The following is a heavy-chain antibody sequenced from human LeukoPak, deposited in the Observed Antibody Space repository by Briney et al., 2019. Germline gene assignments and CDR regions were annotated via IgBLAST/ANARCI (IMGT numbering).Heavy chain of an antibody. V-gene: IGHV1-18*01. Sequence: ASVKVSCKAPGYTFTSYGITWVRQAPGQGFEWMGWISGYNGNTNYAQKLQGRVTMTTDTSTSTAYMELRSLRSDDTAVYYCARDCDIAMYVNCFDPWGQGTLVTVSS. CDR1: GYTFTSYG. J-gene: IGHJ5*02. D-gene: IGHD5-18*01. CDR3: ARDCDIAMYVNCFDP. CDR2: ISGYNGNT.